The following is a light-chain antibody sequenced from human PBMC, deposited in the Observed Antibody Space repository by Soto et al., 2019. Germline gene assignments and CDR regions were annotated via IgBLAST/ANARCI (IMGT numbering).Light chain of an antibody. CDR1: SSDVGGYNY. CDR2: EVS. J-gene: IGLJ2*01. Sequence: QSVLTQPASVSGSPGQSITISCTGTSSDVGGYNYVSWYQQYPGTVPKVIIYEVSNRPSGVSNRFSGSKSGNSASLTISGLQAEDEADYYCPSYTNTITLVVFGGGTKLTVL. CDR3: PSYTNTITLVV. V-gene: IGLV2-14*01.